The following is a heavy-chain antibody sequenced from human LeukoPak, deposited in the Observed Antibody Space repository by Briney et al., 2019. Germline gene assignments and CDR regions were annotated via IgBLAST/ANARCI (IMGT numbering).Heavy chain of an antibody. CDR3: ARTVTTRLFYFDY. V-gene: IGHV4-59*01. J-gene: IGHJ4*02. CDR1: GGSLTNYY. CDR2: IYYSGST. D-gene: IGHD4-11*01. Sequence: PSETLSLTCTVSGGSLTNYYWSWIRQPPGKGLDWIGHIYYSGSTNYNPSLKSRVTISLDTSKNQFSLKVISVTAADTAVYYCARTVTTRLFYFDYWGQGSLVTVSS.